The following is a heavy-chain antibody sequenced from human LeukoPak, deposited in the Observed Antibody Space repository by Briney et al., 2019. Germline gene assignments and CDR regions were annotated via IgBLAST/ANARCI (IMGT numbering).Heavy chain of an antibody. CDR3: ARDYYDSRGEAFDI. D-gene: IGHD3-22*01. CDR2: IFYVGST. V-gene: IGHV4-59*02. CDR1: GDSVGSHY. Sequence: DPSETLSLTCTVSGDSVGSHYWSWIRQSPGKGLEWIGYIFYVGSTNYNPSLKSRVTISVDTSKNQFSLKLNSVTAADTAVYYCARDYYDSRGEAFDIWGQGTMVTVSS. J-gene: IGHJ3*02.